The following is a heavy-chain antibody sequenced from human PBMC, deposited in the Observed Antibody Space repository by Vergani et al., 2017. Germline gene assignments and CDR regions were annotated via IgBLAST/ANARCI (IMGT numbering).Heavy chain of an antibody. V-gene: IGHV3-15*01. J-gene: IGHJ6*04. D-gene: IGHD3-3*01. CDR1: GFTFSSYG. CDR2: IRSKNDGGTA. CDR3: ARTLKFLDMDV. Sequence: VQLVESGGGVVQPGGSLRLSCAASGFTFSSYGMHWVRQAPGKGPEWIGRIRSKNDGGTADYAAPLKGRFIVSRDASGKSVSLQMTRLRIDDTAVYFCARTLKFLDMDVWGKGTTVTVSS.